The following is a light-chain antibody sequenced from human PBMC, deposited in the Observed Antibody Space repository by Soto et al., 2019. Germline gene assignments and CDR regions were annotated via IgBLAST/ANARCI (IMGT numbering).Light chain of an antibody. CDR3: QQYSAYPYT. CDR1: QSISHW. J-gene: IGKJ2*01. Sequence: DIQMTQSPSTLPAFVGDTVTITCRASQSISHWLAWYQQRPGRAPKLLIYDASSLESGVPSRFSGSGSGTEFTLTISSLQPDDFATYYCQQYSAYPYTFGQGTKLEIK. V-gene: IGKV1-5*01. CDR2: DAS.